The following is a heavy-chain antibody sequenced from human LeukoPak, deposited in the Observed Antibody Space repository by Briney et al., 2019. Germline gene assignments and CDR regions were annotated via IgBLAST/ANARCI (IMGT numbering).Heavy chain of an antibody. D-gene: IGHD6-6*01. Sequence: GGSLRLSCTASGFSFSGHWMHWARQLPGKGLVWVSRISPTGSTASYADSVKGRFTVSRDNAKNTLYLQVNNLRAEDTAVYYCARGPNSNWSGLDFWGQGTLLTVSS. CDR3: ARGPNSNWSGLDF. V-gene: IGHV3-74*01. CDR2: ISPTGSTA. J-gene: IGHJ4*02. CDR1: GFSFSGHW.